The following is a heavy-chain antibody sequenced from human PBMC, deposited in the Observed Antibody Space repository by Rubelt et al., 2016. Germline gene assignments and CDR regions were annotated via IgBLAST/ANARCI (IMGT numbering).Heavy chain of an antibody. V-gene: IGHV3-74*02. CDR2: MKSDGGST. D-gene: IGHD1-26*01. J-gene: IGHJ4*02. CDR3: ARAGATLDY. Sequence: VQLVESGGGLIQPGGSLRLSCAASGFTFSTYWMHWVRQVPGKGLVWVSFMKSDGGSTGYADSVKGRFTISRDNAKNTLYLQMNSLRAEDTAVYYCARAGATLDYWGQGTLVTVSS. CDR1: GFTFSTYW.